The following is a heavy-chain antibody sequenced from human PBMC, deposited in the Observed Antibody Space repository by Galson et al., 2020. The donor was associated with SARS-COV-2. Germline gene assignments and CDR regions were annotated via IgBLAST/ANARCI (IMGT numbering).Heavy chain of an antibody. J-gene: IGHJ6*02. CDR1: GYTFTSYG. V-gene: IGHV1-18*01. Sequence: ASVKVSCKASGYTFTSYGISWVRQAPGQGLEWMGWISAYNGNTNYAQKLQGRVTMTTDTSTSTAYMELRSLRSDDTAVYYCARNTYLFDYYYGMDVWGQGTTVTVSS. D-gene: IGHD3-10*02. CDR3: ARNTYLFDYYYGMDV. CDR2: ISAYNGNT.